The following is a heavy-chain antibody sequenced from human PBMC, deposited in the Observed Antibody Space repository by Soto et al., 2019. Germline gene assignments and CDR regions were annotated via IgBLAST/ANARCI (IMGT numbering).Heavy chain of an antibody. V-gene: IGHV3-23*01. Sequence: GGSLRLSCAASGFTFSSYAMSWVRQAPGKGLEWVSAISGSGGSTYYADSVKGRFTISRDNSKNTPYLQMNSLRAEDTAVYYCANSRLRQWGYSSSWSTTEFDPWGQGTLVTVSS. J-gene: IGHJ5*02. CDR2: ISGSGGST. CDR3: ANSRLRQWGYSSSWSTTEFDP. CDR1: GFTFSSYA. D-gene: IGHD6-13*01.